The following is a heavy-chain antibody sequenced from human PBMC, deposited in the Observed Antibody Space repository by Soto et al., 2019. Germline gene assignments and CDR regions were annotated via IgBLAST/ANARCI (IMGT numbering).Heavy chain of an antibody. CDR3: VPGSSGGVGEDC. V-gene: IGHV3-23*01. D-gene: IGHD1-26*01. CDR1: GFTFSSHA. Sequence: GGSLRLSCAASGFTFSSHAMTWVRQAPGKGLKWVSTISESGGSTFYADSVKGRFTISRDNSQNTLFLQLSSLRVDDTAVYYCVPGSSGGVGEDCWGQGTLVTVAS. J-gene: IGHJ4*02. CDR2: ISESGGST.